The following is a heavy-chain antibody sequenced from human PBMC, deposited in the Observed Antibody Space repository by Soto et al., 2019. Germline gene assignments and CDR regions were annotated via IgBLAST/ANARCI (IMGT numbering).Heavy chain of an antibody. CDR1: GFTFSNAW. CDR3: STDRRLVRGTTRNQYYYGMDV. CDR2: IKSKTDGGTT. V-gene: IGHV3-15*07. J-gene: IGHJ6*02. D-gene: IGHD3-16*01. Sequence: EEQLVESGGGLVKPGGSLRLSCAASGFTFSNAWMNWVRQAPGKGLEWVGRIKSKTDGGTTEYPAPAKGRFTISRYDSKNTLYLQMNSLKIEDTAVYFCSTDRRLVRGTTRNQYYYGMDVWGQGTTVTVSS.